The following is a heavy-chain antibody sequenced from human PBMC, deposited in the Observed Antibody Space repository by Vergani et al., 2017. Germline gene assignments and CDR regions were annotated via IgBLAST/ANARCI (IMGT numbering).Heavy chain of an antibody. CDR2: IFSNDEK. CDR3: ARMCEGEMATMIHYYYYMDV. J-gene: IGHJ6*03. Sequence: QVTLKESGPVLVKPTETLTLTCTVSGFSLSNARMGVSWIRQPPGKALEWLAHIFSNDEKSYSTSLKSRLTISKDTSKSQVVLTMTNMDPVDTATYSCARMCEGEMATMIHYYYYMDVWGKGTTVTVSS. V-gene: IGHV2-26*01. D-gene: IGHD5-24*01. CDR1: GFSLSNARMG.